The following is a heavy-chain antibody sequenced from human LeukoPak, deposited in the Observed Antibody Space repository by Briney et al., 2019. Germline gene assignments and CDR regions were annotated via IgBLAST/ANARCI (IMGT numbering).Heavy chain of an antibody. CDR1: GGSFSGYY. D-gene: IGHD3-9*01. J-gene: IGHJ4*02. V-gene: IGHV4-34*01. CDR2: VYYGGSA. CDR3: ARDADYDTLTGYSGFDY. Sequence: PSETLSLTCAVYGGSFSGYYWVWIRQPPGKGLEWIGSVYYGGSAHYNPSLKSRVTISMDTSKNQFSLRLSSVTAADTAVYYCARDADYDTLTGYSGFDYWGQGTLVPVSS.